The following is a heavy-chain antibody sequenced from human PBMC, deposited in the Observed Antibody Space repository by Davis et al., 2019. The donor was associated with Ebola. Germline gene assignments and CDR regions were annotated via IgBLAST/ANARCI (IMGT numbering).Heavy chain of an antibody. J-gene: IGHJ5*02. Sequence: PGGSLRLSCAASGFSFNSYWMHWVRQAPGKGLVWVSRINDDGSFARYADSVKGRFTLSRDNARNTVYLQMNSLRPEDTAVYLWAGDWSDGGGGRGIDRWGQGSLVTVSS. CDR2: INDDGSFA. D-gene: IGHD3-16*01. V-gene: IGHV3-74*01. CDR1: GFSFNSYW. CDR3: AGDWSDGGGGRGIDR.